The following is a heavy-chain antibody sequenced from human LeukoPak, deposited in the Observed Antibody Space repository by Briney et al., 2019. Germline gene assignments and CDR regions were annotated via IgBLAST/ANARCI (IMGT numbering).Heavy chain of an antibody. V-gene: IGHV1-69*04. Sequence: GASVKASCKASGGTFSSYAISWVRQAPGQGLEWMGRIIPIFGIANYAQKFQGRVTITADKSTSTAYMELSSLRSEDTAVYYCARERRRAGAAFDIWGQGTMVTVSS. CDR3: ARERRRAGAAFDI. CDR2: IIPIFGIA. D-gene: IGHD2-21*01. J-gene: IGHJ3*02. CDR1: GGTFSSYA.